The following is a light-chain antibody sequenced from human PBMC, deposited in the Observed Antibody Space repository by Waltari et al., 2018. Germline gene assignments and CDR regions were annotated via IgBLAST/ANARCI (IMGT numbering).Light chain of an antibody. CDR3: SSYTTSSAPGV. Sequence: QSALTQPASVSGSPGQSITISCSGTDSDVGAYDFVSWYQHHPGKAPHLIIYEVSNRPSGIPNRFSVSKSGNTASLTISGLQAEDEADYYCSSYTTSSAPGVFGTGTRVTVL. CDR2: EVS. V-gene: IGLV2-14*01. J-gene: IGLJ1*01. CDR1: DSDVGAYDF.